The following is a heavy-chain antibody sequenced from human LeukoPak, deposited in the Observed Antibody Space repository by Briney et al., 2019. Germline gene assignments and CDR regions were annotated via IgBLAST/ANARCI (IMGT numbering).Heavy chain of an antibody. J-gene: IGHJ4*02. CDR2: IYYSGST. V-gene: IGHV4-59*08. Sequence: SETLSLTCTVSGGSISSYYWSWIRQPPGKGLEWIGYIYYSGSTNYNPSLKSRVTISVDTSKNQFSLKLSSVTDADTAVYYCASSDILTGYDNYFDYWGQGTLVTVSS. CDR3: ASSDILTGYDNYFDY. D-gene: IGHD3-9*01. CDR1: GGSISSYY.